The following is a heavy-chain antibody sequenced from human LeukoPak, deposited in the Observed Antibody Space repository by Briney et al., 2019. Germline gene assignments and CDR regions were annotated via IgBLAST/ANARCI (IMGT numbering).Heavy chain of an antibody. V-gene: IGHV3-23*01. Sequence: GGSLRLSCAASGFTFSSYAMSWVRQAPGKGLEWVTAISGSGGSTYYADSVKGRFTISRDNSKNTLYLQMNSLRAEDTAVYYCAKASAMIVVVSKHFDYWGQGTLVTVSS. CDR1: GFTFSSYA. CDR3: AKASAMIVVVSKHFDY. D-gene: IGHD3-22*01. J-gene: IGHJ4*02. CDR2: ISGSGGST.